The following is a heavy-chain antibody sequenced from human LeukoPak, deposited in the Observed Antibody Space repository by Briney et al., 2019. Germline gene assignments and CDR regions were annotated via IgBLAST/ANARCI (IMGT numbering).Heavy chain of an antibody. J-gene: IGHJ3*02. Sequence: SETLSLTCTVSGGSISSYYWSWIRQPPGKGLEWIGYIYYSGSTNYNPSLKSRVTISVDTSKNQFSLKLSSVTAADTAVYYCAKPQWLGGDAFDIWGQGTMVTASS. CDR2: IYYSGST. CDR3: AKPQWLGGDAFDI. D-gene: IGHD6-19*01. CDR1: GGSISSYY. V-gene: IGHV4-59*08.